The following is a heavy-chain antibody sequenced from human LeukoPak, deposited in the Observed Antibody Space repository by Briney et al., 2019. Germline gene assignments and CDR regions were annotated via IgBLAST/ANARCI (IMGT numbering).Heavy chain of an antibody. CDR1: GGSFSGYY. CDR2: INHKGST. V-gene: IGHV4-34*01. Sequence: SETLSLTCAVYGGSFSGYYWTWIRQPPGKGLEWIGEINHKGSTNYNPSLMSRVSTSVDTSKNQFSLKLSSVTAADTAVYYCARGPHYYGSGSYEYSYYYYYYGMDVWGNGTTVTVPS. D-gene: IGHD3-10*01. J-gene: IGHJ6*04. CDR3: ARGPHYYGSGSYEYSYYYYYYGMDV.